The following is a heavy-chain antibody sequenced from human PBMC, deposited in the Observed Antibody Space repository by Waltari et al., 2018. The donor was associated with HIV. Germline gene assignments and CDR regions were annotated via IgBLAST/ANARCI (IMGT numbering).Heavy chain of an antibody. CDR2: IFWNDDK. Sequence: QITLKESGPTLVKPTQTLTLTCTFSGFSLSTSGVGVAWIRQPPGKALEWPALIFWNDDKRYSPSLKSRLTIAQDTSKNQVVLTMTNMDPVDTATYYCAHRLSLPNFCGSGTYYSLTYFDYWGQGTLVTVSS. CDR3: AHRLSLPNFCGSGTYYSLTYFDY. V-gene: IGHV2-5*01. CDR1: GFSLSTSGVG. D-gene: IGHD3-10*01. J-gene: IGHJ4*02.